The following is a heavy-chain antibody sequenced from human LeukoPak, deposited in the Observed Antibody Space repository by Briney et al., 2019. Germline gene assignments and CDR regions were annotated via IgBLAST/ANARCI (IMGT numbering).Heavy chain of an antibody. Sequence: ASVKVSCKASGYSFTSSGISWVRQAPGQGLEWLGWVSAYNGNTNYAQKFQVRVTMTTDTSTSTAHMELRSLRSDDAAVYYCARVDRRAPPILPINGENNWFDPWGQGTLVTVSS. CDR2: VSAYNGNT. D-gene: IGHD2-8*01. CDR1: GYSFTSSG. J-gene: IGHJ5*02. V-gene: IGHV1-18*01. CDR3: ARVDRRAPPILPINGENNWFDP.